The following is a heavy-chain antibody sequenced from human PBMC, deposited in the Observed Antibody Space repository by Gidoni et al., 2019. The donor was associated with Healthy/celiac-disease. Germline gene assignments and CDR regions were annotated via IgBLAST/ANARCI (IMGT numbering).Heavy chain of an antibody. J-gene: IGHJ5*02. CDR3: ARFPYSYGLTGWFDP. Sequence: QVQLVQSGAEVKKPGASVKVSGKASGYTFTSYGISWVRQAPGQGLEWMGWISAYNGNTNYAQKLKGRVTMTTDTSTSTAYMELRSLRSDDTAVYYCARFPYSYGLTGWFDPWGQGTLVTVSS. CDR2: ISAYNGNT. V-gene: IGHV1-18*01. CDR1: GYTFTSYG. D-gene: IGHD5-18*01.